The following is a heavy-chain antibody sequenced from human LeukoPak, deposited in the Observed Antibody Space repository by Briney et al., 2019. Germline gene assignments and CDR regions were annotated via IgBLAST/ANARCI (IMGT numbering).Heavy chain of an antibody. CDR1: GFTSSNAW. CDR3: ASSGPSWENPQWLPRDYYYMDV. J-gene: IGHJ6*03. D-gene: IGHD6-19*01. Sequence: TGGSLRLSCTASGFTSSNAWMSWVRQAPGKGLEWVAVISYDGSNKYYADSVKGRFTISRDNSKNTLYLQMNSLRAEDTAVYYCASSGPSWENPQWLPRDYYYMDVWGKGTTVTVSS. CDR2: ISYDGSNK. V-gene: IGHV3-30*03.